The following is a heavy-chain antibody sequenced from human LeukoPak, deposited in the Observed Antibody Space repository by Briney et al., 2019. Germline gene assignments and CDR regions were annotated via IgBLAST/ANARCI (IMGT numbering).Heavy chain of an antibody. CDR1: GFTFNSYN. Sequence: GGSLRLSCAASGFTFNSYNMSWVRQAPGKGLEWVSSVSTGNYIDYADSVKGRFTISRDNAKNLLYLQMNSLRAEDTALYYCARVGYSSGWPTLDNWGQGTLVTVSS. V-gene: IGHV3-21*01. CDR2: VSTGNYI. J-gene: IGHJ4*02. D-gene: IGHD6-19*01. CDR3: ARVGYSSGWPTLDN.